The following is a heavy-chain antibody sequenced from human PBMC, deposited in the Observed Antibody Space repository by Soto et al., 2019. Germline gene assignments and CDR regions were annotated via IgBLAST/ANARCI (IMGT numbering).Heavy chain of an antibody. D-gene: IGHD1-26*01. J-gene: IGHJ4*02. V-gene: IGHV1-69*06. Sequence: QVQLVQSGAEVKKPGSSVKVSCKASGGTFSSYAISWVRQAPGQGLEWMGGIIPIFVTANYAQKFQGRVTITADKSTSTANMELSSMRSEDMDVYYCSRGPYWGVRATFDFWGQGTLVTVSS. CDR1: GGTFSSYA. CDR3: SRGPYWGVRATFDF. CDR2: IIPIFVTA.